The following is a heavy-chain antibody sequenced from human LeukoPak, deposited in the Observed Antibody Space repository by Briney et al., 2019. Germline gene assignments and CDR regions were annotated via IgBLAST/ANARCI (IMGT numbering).Heavy chain of an antibody. Sequence: GGSLRLSCAASGFTFSSYSMNWVRQAPGKGLEWVSYISSSSSTIYYADSVKGRFTVSRDNAKNSLYLQMNSLRAEDTAVYYCARSVDPDQLPNMNYYYGMDVWGQGTTVTVSS. V-gene: IGHV3-48*04. D-gene: IGHD2-2*01. CDR2: ISSSSSTI. J-gene: IGHJ6*02. CDR3: ARSVDPDQLPNMNYYYGMDV. CDR1: GFTFSSYS.